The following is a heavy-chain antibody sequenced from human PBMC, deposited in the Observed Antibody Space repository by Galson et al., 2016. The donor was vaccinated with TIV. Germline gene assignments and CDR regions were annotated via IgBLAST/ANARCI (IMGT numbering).Heavy chain of an antibody. CDR1: GGSINSYY. D-gene: IGHD5-12*01. J-gene: IGHJ4*02. V-gene: IGHV4-59*01. CDR3: ARDIGGYDFDY. CDR2: LYYSGIT. Sequence: SETLSLTCSVSGGSINSYYWSWIRQPPGKGLEWIGYLYYSGITTYNPSLKSRVTISVDTSKNQFSLRLSSVTAADTAMYYCARDIGGYDFDYWGQGTLVAVSS.